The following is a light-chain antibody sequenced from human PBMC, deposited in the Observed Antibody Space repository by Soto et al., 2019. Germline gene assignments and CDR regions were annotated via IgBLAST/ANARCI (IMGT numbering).Light chain of an antibody. V-gene: IGKV3-15*01. CDR3: HQYNSWPRGT. Sequence: EIMMTQSPCTLSVSPGEGATLSCTASQSVNLNLAWYQQKPGQHPRLLLYGASTRSTGIPARFRGSGSGTEFFLTINSLQYEDSAVYYCHQYNSWPRGTFGPGTKVEIK. CDR2: GAS. CDR1: QSVNLN. J-gene: IGKJ3*01.